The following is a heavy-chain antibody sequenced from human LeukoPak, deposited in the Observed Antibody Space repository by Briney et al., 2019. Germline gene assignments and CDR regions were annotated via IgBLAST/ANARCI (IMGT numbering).Heavy chain of an antibody. CDR2: ISYDGSNK. CDR3: ARDRGPMDV. D-gene: IGHD3-10*01. CDR1: GFTFSSYA. V-gene: IGHV3-30-3*01. J-gene: IGHJ6*02. Sequence: GGSLRLSCAASGFTFSSYAMHWVRQAPGKGLGWVAVISYDGSNKYYADSVKGRFTISRDNSKNTLYLQMNSLRAEDTAVYYCARDRGPMDVWGQGTTVTVSS.